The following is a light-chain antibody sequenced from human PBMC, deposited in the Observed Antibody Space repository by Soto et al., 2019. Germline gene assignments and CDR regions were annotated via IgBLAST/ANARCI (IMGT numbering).Light chain of an antibody. J-gene: IGLJ7*01. Sequence: QSALTQPPSASGSPGQSVTISCTGTSSDVGGYNSVSWYQQHPGKAPKFMIYDVSKRPSGVPDRFPGSKSGNTASLTVSGLQAEDEADYFCHSYAGTRGVFGGGTQLTVL. CDR1: SSDVGGYNS. CDR2: DVS. V-gene: IGLV2-8*01. CDR3: HSYAGTRGV.